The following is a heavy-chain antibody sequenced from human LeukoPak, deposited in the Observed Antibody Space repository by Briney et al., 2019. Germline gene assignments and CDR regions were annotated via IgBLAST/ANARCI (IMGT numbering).Heavy chain of an antibody. D-gene: IGHD3-9*01. CDR2: IYYSGST. V-gene: IGHV4-59*01. CDR1: GGSIRSYY. J-gene: IGHJ5*02. Sequence: SETLSLTCSVSGGSIRSYYWSWIRQPPGKGLEWIGNIYYSGSTNYNPSLKSRVTISVDTSKNQFSLKLSSVTAADTAVYYCARAPGGYDILTGYYSGWFDPWGQGTLVTVSS. CDR3: ARAPGGYDILTGYYSGWFDP.